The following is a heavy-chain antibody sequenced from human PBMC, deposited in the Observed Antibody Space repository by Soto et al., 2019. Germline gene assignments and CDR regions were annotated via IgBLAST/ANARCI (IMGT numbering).Heavy chain of an antibody. CDR2: IDPSDSYT. J-gene: IGHJ4*02. CDR1: GYSFTSYW. D-gene: IGHD2-2*03. Sequence: EVQLVQSGAEVKKPGESLRISCKGSGYSFTSYWISWVRQMPGKGLEWMGRIDPSDSYTNYSPSFQGHVTISADKSISTAYLQWSSLKASDTAMYYCARLTGYCSSTSCQGDYWGQGTLVTVSS. V-gene: IGHV5-10-1*03. CDR3: ARLTGYCSSTSCQGDY.